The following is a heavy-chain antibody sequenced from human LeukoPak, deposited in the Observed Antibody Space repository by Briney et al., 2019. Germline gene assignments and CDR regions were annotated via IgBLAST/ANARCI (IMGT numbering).Heavy chain of an antibody. CDR1: GGTFSSYA. CDR2: IIPILGIA. CDR3: ASYKYYYDSSGYFAAFDY. J-gene: IGHJ4*02. V-gene: IGHV1-69*04. D-gene: IGHD3-22*01. Sequence: ASVKVSCKASGGTFSSYAISWVRQAPGQGLEWMGRIIPILGIANYAQKFQGRVTITADKSTSTAYMELSSLRSEDTAVYYCASYKYYYDSSGYFAAFDYWGQGTLVTVSS.